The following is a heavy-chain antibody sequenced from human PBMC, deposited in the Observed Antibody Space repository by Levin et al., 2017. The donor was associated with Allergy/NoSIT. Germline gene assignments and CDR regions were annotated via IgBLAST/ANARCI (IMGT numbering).Heavy chain of an antibody. CDR3: AKGVKWELLSNWFDP. CDR1: GFTFSSYA. J-gene: IGHJ5*02. V-gene: IGHV3-23*01. D-gene: IGHD1-26*01. CDR2: ISGSGGST. Sequence: GGSLRLSCAASGFTFSSYAMSWVRQAPGKGLEWVSAISGSGGSTYYADSVKGRFTISRDNFKNTLYLQMNSLRAEDTAVYYCAKGVKWELLSNWFDPWGQGTLVTVSS.